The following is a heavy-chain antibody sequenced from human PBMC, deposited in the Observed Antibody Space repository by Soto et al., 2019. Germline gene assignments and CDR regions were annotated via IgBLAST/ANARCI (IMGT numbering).Heavy chain of an antibody. Sequence: QVQLVESGGGVVQPGRSLRLSCAASGFTFSSYGMHWVRQAPGKGLEWVAVIWYDGSNKDYADSVKGRFTISRDNSKNPLYLQMNSLGAEHTAVYYCARDQQRCPIYCSNYVDVWGKGPTVTVSS. CDR1: GFTFSSYG. J-gene: IGHJ6*03. CDR2: IWYDGSNK. CDR3: ARDQQRCPIYCSNYVDV. D-gene: IGHD6-13*01. V-gene: IGHV3-33*01.